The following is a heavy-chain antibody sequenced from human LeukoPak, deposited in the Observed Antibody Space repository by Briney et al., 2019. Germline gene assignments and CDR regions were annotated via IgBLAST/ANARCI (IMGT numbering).Heavy chain of an antibody. Sequence: PSETLSLTCTVSGGSISSGSYYWSWIRQPAGKGLEWIGRIYTSGSTNYNPSLKSRVTISVDTSKNQFSLKLSSVTAADTAVYYCARVAYYDSSGYSRGDAFDIWGQGTMVTVSS. V-gene: IGHV4-61*02. CDR2: IYTSGST. J-gene: IGHJ3*02. D-gene: IGHD3-22*01. CDR3: ARVAYYDSSGYSRGDAFDI. CDR1: GGSISSGSYY.